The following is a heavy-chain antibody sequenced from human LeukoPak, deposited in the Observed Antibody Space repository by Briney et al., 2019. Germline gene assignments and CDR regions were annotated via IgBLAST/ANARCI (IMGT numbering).Heavy chain of an antibody. J-gene: IGHJ5*02. V-gene: IGHV1-69*17. D-gene: IGHD2-2*01. CDR3: ARHTLLVPAATDNWFDP. Sequence: EASVKVSFKASGGTFSSYAISWVRQAPGQGLEWMGGIIPIFGIANYAQKFQGRVTITADKSTSTAYMELSSLRSEDTAVYYCARHTLLVPAATDNWFDPWGQGTLVTVSS. CDR2: IIPIFGIA. CDR1: GGTFSSYA.